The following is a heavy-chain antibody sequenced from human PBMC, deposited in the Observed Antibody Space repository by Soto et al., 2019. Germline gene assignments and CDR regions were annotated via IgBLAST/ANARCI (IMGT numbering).Heavy chain of an antibody. CDR2: ISYDGRNK. CDR3: AKDLETTDIWSF. D-gene: IGHD3-3*01. V-gene: IGHV3-30*18. J-gene: IGHJ4*02. Sequence: GGALGLSCAASGFTFSIYGMHWVRRAPGKGLEWVAVISYDGRNKYYADSVKGRFTISRDNSKNTLYLQMNSLRAEATAVYYCAKDLETTDIWSFWGQGTLAPVSS. CDR1: GFTFSIYG.